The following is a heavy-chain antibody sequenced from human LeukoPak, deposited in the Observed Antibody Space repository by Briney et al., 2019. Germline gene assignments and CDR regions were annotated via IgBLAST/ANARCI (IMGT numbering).Heavy chain of an antibody. D-gene: IGHD5-24*01. CDR2: IYYSGST. J-gene: IGHJ4*02. CDR3: AMDPRGGTTSY. CDR1: GGSISSGGYY. Sequence: SETLSLTCTVSGGSISSGGYYWSWIRQHPGKGLEWIGYIYYSGSTYYNPSLKSRVTISVDTSKNQFSLNLSSVTAADTAVYYCAMDPRGGTTSYWGQGTPVTVSS. V-gene: IGHV4-31*03.